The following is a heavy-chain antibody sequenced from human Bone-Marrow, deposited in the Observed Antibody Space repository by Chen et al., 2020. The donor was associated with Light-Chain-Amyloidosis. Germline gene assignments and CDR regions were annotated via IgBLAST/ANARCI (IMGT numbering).Heavy chain of an antibody. V-gene: IGHV3-11*06. CDR2: IGSGSSFI. Sequence: QAQLVESGGGWVKPGGSLRLSCAASGFSCSNYYMTWIRQAPGQGLEWISKIGSGSSFIDYADSVKGRFTVSRDDAKRDLFLQMDNLRPEDTAVYYCARLAVGASYFDFWGQGSLVTVSS. CDR3: ARLAVGASYFDF. J-gene: IGHJ4*02. CDR1: GFSCSNYY.